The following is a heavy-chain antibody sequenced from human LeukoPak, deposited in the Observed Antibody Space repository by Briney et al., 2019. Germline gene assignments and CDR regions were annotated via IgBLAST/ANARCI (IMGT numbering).Heavy chain of an antibody. CDR1: GGSISSYY. Sequence: SETLSLTCTVSGGSISSYYWSWIRQPPGKGLEWIGEINHSGSTNYNPSLKSRVTISVDTSKNQFSLKLSSVTAADTAVYYCARVRSSGYWGQGTLVTVSS. V-gene: IGHV4-34*01. D-gene: IGHD3-22*01. CDR3: ARVRSSGY. J-gene: IGHJ4*02. CDR2: INHSGST.